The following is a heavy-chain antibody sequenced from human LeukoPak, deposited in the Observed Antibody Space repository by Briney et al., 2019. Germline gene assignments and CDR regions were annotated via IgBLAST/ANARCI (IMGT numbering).Heavy chain of an antibody. Sequence: KNGESLKISCQASGYSFTRYWIGWVRQMPGKGLEWMGIVYPGDSDTIYSPSFQGQVTISADKSISTAYLQWSSLKASDTAMYYCAGHYYSSSGYYYFDYWGQGTLDTVSS. CDR3: AGHYYSSSGYYYFDY. CDR2: VYPGDSDT. CDR1: GYSFTRYW. J-gene: IGHJ4*02. D-gene: IGHD3-22*01. V-gene: IGHV5-51*01.